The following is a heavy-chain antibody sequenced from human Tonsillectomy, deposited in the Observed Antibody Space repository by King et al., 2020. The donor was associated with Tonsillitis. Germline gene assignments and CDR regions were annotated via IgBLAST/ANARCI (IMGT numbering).Heavy chain of an antibody. CDR1: GFTFSSYA. Sequence: VQLVESGGGVVQPGRSLRLSCAASGFTFSSYAMHWVRQAPGKGLEWVAVISYDGSNKYYADSVKGRFTISRDNSKNTLYLQMNRLRAEDTAVYYCARDGVDYSISWPLVRYWGQGTLVTVSS. CDR3: ARDGVDYSISWPLVRY. D-gene: IGHD6-13*01. V-gene: IGHV3-30*04. J-gene: IGHJ4*02. CDR2: ISYDGSNK.